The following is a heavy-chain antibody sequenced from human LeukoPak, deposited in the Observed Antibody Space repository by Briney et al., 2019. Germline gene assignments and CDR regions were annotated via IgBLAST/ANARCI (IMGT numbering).Heavy chain of an antibody. CDR2: IYSGGGT. CDR3: VKDVSSAYYYFDY. J-gene: IGHJ4*02. D-gene: IGHD6-25*01. V-gene: IGHV3-66*01. CDR1: GFTVSNSY. Sequence: GGSLRLSCAASGFTVSNSYMNWVRQAPGKGLEWVSLIYSGGGTYYADSVKGRFTISRDNSKNTLYLEMSSLRVEDTAVYYCVKDVSSAYYYFDYWGQGTLVTVSS.